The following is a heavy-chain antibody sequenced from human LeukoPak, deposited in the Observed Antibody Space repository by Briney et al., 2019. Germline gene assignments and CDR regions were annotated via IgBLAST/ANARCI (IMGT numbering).Heavy chain of an antibody. J-gene: IGHJ4*02. V-gene: IGHV3-23*01. CDR2: ISGTAAPT. D-gene: IGHD3-10*01. CDR1: GFIFSSYP. CDR3: AHQRGGF. Sequence: PGGSLRLSCAASGFIFSSYPMSWVRQAPGKGLEWVSAISGTAAPTYYADSVKGRFSISRDNSRNTVHLQMNSLRPEDTAVYYCAHQRGGFWGQGTLVTVSS.